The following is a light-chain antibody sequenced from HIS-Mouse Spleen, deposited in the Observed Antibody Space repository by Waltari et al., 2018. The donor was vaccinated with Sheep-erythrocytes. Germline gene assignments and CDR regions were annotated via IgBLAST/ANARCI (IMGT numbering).Light chain of an antibody. V-gene: IGLV2-11*01. CDR2: DVS. CDR3: CSYAGSYNHV. CDR1: SSDVGGYNH. J-gene: IGLJ1*01. Sequence: QSALTQPRSVSGSPGQSVTVSCTGTSSDVGGYNHVSWYQHHPGKAPNLMIYDVSKRPSGVPDRFSGSKSGNTASLTISGLQAEDEADYYCCSYAGSYNHVFATGTKVTVL.